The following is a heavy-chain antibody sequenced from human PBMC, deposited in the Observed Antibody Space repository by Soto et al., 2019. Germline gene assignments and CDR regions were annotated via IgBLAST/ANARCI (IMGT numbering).Heavy chain of an antibody. CDR1: GDTFACYA. CDR3: ARAVAAAADFDY. Sequence: ASVKVCCEASGDTFACYARHWVRHSPAQRLEWMGWINAGNGNTKYSQKFQGRVTITRDTYASTAYMELSSLRSEDTAVYYCARAVAAAADFDYRGQGTLVPVSP. J-gene: IGHJ4*02. CDR2: INAGNGNT. D-gene: IGHD6-25*01. V-gene: IGHV1-3*01.